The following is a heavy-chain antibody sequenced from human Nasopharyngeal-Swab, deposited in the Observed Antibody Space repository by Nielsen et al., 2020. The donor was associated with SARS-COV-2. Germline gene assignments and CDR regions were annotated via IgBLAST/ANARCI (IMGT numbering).Heavy chain of an antibody. CDR2: IYTSGST. V-gene: IGHV4-61*02. CDR1: GGSISSGSYY. CDR3: ARSYDFWGGYHYNWFDP. D-gene: IGHD3-3*01. J-gene: IGHJ5*02. Sequence: SETLSLTCTVSGGSISSGSYYWSWIRHPAGKGLEWIGRIYTSGSTNYNPSLKSRVTISVDTSKNQFSLKLSSVTAADTAVYYCARSYDFWGGYHYNWFDPWGQGTLVTVSS.